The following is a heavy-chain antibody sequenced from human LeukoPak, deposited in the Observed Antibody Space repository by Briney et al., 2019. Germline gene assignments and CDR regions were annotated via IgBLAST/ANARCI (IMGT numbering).Heavy chain of an antibody. Sequence: PSETLSLTCTVSGGSISGYYWSWIRQPPGKGLEWIGLIQYNRNTNYNPPLKSRITISVDPSNNDFSLNVRSVTAADTAVYYCARVLIDSSGWYHFDSWGQGTLVTVSS. D-gene: IGHD6-19*01. CDR2: IQYNRNT. CDR3: ARVLIDSSGWYHFDS. J-gene: IGHJ4*02. CDR1: GGSISGYY. V-gene: IGHV4-59*01.